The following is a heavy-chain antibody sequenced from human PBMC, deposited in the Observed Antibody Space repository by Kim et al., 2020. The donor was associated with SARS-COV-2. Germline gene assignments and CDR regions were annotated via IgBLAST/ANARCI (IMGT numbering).Heavy chain of an antibody. CDR3: AGILYGSYYYYYYGMDV. CDR1: GGSISSYY. Sequence: SETLSLTCTVSGGSISSYYWSWIRQPPGKGLEWIGYIYYSGSTNYNPSLKSRVTISVDTSKNQFSLKLSSVTAADTAVYYCAGILYGSYYYYYYGMDVWGQGTTVTVSS. V-gene: IGHV4-59*08. D-gene: IGHD2-8*01. CDR2: IYYSGST. J-gene: IGHJ6*02.